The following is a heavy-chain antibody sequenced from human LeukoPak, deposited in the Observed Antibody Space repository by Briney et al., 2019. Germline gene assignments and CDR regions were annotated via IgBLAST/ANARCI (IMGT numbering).Heavy chain of an antibody. Sequence: PGGSLRLSCAASGFIFSNYAMSWARQAPGKGLEWVSAIAGSGANTYYADSVKGRFTISRDNPRNTLYLQMNSLRAEDTAVYYCAKWGDYDVLTGYYDPDNWGQGTLVTVSS. V-gene: IGHV3-23*01. CDR2: IAGSGANT. D-gene: IGHD3-9*01. CDR1: GFIFSNYA. CDR3: AKWGDYDVLTGYYDPDN. J-gene: IGHJ4*02.